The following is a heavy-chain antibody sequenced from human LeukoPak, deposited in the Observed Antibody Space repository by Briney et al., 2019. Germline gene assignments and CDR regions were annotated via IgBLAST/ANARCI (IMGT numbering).Heavy chain of an antibody. Sequence: SETLSLTCTVSGGSISSYYWSWIRQPPGKGLEWIGYIYTSGSTNYNPSLKSRVTISVDTSKNQLSLMLSSVTAADTAVYYCAIQGSWGNSRLSYFDLWGRGTLVTVSS. D-gene: IGHD3-10*01. CDR3: AIQGSWGNSRLSYFDL. J-gene: IGHJ2*01. CDR1: GGSISSYY. CDR2: IYTSGST. V-gene: IGHV4-4*09.